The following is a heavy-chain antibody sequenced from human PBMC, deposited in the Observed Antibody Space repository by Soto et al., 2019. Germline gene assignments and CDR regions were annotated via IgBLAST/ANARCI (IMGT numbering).Heavy chain of an antibody. CDR1: GGTFTSYA. Sequence: QVQLVQSGAEVQKPGSSVKVSCKASGGTFTSYAFNWVRQAPGRCLEGMGRVIHVLGVADYAQNFQDRVTNTADQSTSPVYMELRSLRSEDTALYYCARAGLGTTRRYLSHWVQGNRGTVSS. J-gene: IGHJ4*02. CDR3: ARAGLGTTRRYLSH. V-gene: IGHV1-69*04. CDR2: VIHVLGVA. D-gene: IGHD6-19*01.